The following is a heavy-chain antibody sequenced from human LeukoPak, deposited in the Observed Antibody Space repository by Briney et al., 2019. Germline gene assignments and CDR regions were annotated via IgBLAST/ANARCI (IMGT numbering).Heavy chain of an antibody. V-gene: IGHV1-18*01. J-gene: IGHJ4*02. CDR3: ARTPRTDHGDYASTDY. CDR2: ISAYNGRT. D-gene: IGHD4-17*01. Sequence: ASVKVSCKASGYTFTSYGISWVRQAPGQGLEWMGWISAYNGRTYYAQNLQGRVTMTTDTATSTAYMELRSLRSDDTAVYYCARTPRTDHGDYASTDYWGQGTLVTVSS. CDR1: GYTFTSYG.